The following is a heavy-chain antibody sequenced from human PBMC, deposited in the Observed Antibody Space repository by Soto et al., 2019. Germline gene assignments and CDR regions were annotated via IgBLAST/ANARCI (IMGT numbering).Heavy chain of an antibody. CDR3: ARDVVVGAPRVWFLDY. CDR2: FSNTGST. D-gene: IGHD2-15*01. CDR1: GGSISSYY. V-gene: IGHV4-59*01. Sequence: SETLSLTCTVSGGSISSYYWSWIRQPPGKGLEWIGYFSNTGSTNYNPSLKSRVTISVDTSKNQISLKLSSVTAADTAVYYCARDVVVGAPRVWFLDYWGQGTLVTVSS. J-gene: IGHJ4*02.